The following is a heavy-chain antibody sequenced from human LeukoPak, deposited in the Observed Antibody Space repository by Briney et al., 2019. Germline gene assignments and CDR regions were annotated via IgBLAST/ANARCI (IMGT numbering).Heavy chain of an antibody. CDR2: ISSSGSTI. J-gene: IGHJ4*02. Sequence: PGGSLRLSCAASGFTFSSYSMNWVRQAPGKGLEWVSYISSSGSTIYYADSVKGRFTISRDNAKNSLYLQMNSLRAEDTAVYYCARDRIVGATFDYWGQGTLVTVSS. V-gene: IGHV3-48*04. CDR3: ARDRIVGATFDY. CDR1: GFTFSSYS. D-gene: IGHD1-26*01.